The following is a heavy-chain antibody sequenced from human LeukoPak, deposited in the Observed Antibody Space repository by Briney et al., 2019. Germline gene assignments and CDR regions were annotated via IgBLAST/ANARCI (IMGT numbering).Heavy chain of an antibody. V-gene: IGHV3-21*04. CDR2: ISYTGTYI. Sequence: GGSLRLSCAASAFSLSAYNMNWVRQAPGKGLEWVSSISYTGTYIYYADSVKGRFTISRDNAQNSLYLQMNSLRAEDTAIYYCERDRGTHRPIDYWGQGTLVTVSS. J-gene: IGHJ4*02. CDR3: ERDRGTHRPIDY. CDR1: AFSLSAYN. D-gene: IGHD1-26*01.